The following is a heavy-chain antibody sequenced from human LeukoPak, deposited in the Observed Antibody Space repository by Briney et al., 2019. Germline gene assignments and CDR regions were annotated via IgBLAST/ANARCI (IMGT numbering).Heavy chain of an antibody. J-gene: IGHJ6*04. CDR2: IKQDGSEK. Sequence: PGGSLRLSCAPSGFTFSSYWMSWVRQAPGKGLEWVANIKQDGSEKYYVDSVKGRFTISRDNAKNSLYLQMNSLRADDTAVYHCARKAYGLDVWGKGTTVTVSS. V-gene: IGHV3-7*03. CDR3: ARKAYGLDV. CDR1: GFTFSSYW.